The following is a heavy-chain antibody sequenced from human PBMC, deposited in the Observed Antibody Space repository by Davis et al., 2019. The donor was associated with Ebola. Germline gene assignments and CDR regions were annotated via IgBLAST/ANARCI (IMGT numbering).Heavy chain of an antibody. CDR1: GGSVNNGFYY. CDR3: ATARKYAFDI. CDR2: IYNSGST. Sequence: SETLSLTCTVSGGSVNNGFYYWTWVRQPPGKGLEWIGYIYNSGSTNYNPSLKSRVTISVDTSKNQFSLKLSSVTAADTAVYYCATARKYAFDIWGQGTMVTVSS. J-gene: IGHJ3*02. D-gene: IGHD1-14*01. V-gene: IGHV4-61*01.